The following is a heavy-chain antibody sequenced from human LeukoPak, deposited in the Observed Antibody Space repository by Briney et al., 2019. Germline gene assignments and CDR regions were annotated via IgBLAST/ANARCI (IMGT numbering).Heavy chain of an antibody. Sequence: VASVKVSCKASGYTFTDYYMHWVRQAPGQGLDWMGWINPNSGATNYAQKFQGRVTLTRDTSMSTAYMELSRLRSDDTAVYYCAREAYYESSGYYPISPWGQGTLVTVSS. CDR2: INPNSGAT. V-gene: IGHV1-2*02. CDR3: AREAYYESSGYYPISP. J-gene: IGHJ5*02. D-gene: IGHD3-22*01. CDR1: GYTFTDYY.